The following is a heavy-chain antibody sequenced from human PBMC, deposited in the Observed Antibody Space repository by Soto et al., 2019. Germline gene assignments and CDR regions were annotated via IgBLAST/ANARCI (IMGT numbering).Heavy chain of an antibody. CDR3: AKRPAPRGWFDP. CDR2: ISGSGGST. CDR1: GVTFSSYS. V-gene: IGHV3-23*01. J-gene: IGHJ5*02. Sequence: PGGSLRLSCAASGVTFSSYSMSWVRQAPGKGLEWVSAISGSGGSTYYADSVKGRFTISRDNSKNTLYLQMNSLRAEDTAVYYCAKRPAPRGWFDPWGQGTPVTVSS.